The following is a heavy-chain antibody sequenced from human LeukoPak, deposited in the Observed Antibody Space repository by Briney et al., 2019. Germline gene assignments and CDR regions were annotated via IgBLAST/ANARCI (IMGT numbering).Heavy chain of an antibody. Sequence: SETLSLTCTVSGGSISSGSHHWGWFRQSPGKGLEWIGSIYDSRTIYYNPSLNSRVTISAVTSKNQFSLKLSSVTAADTAVYYCATPHYYDSSGYYLYAFDIWGQGTMVTVSS. CDR1: GGSISSGSHH. J-gene: IGHJ3*02. CDR3: ATPHYYDSSGYYLYAFDI. CDR2: IYDSRTI. D-gene: IGHD3-22*01. V-gene: IGHV4-39*07.